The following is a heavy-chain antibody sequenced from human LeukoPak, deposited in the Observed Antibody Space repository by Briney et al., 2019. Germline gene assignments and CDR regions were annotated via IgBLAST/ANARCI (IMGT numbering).Heavy chain of an antibody. CDR3: AKGSTYYYDSSLIDAFDI. V-gene: IGHV3-7*03. D-gene: IGHD3-22*01. CDR2: IKEDGTTI. Sequence: PGGSLRLSCTASGFTFSNYWMGWVRQAPGKGLEWVANIKEDGTTIYYVDSVKGRFTISRDNAKNSLYLQMNSLRAEDTALYYCAKGSTYYYDSSLIDAFDIWGQGTMVTVSS. J-gene: IGHJ3*02. CDR1: GFTFSNYW.